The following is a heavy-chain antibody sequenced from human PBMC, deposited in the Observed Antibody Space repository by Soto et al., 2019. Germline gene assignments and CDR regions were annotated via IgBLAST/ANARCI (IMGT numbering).Heavy chain of an antibody. CDR3: AKVFVLLWFGELSG. J-gene: IGHJ4*02. D-gene: IGHD3-10*01. V-gene: IGHV3-23*01. CDR2: ISDSGGST. Sequence: EVQLLESGGGLVQPGGSLRLSCAASGFTFSSYAMSWVRQAPGKGLEWVSAISDSGGSTYYADSVKGRFTISRDNSKNTLYLQMNSLRAEDTAVYYCAKVFVLLWFGELSGWGQGTLVTVSS. CDR1: GFTFSSYA.